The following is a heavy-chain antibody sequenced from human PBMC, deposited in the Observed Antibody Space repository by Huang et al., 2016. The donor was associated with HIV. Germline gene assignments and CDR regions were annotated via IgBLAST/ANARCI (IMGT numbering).Heavy chain of an antibody. CDR1: GYSFSSYW. Sequence: VQLVQSGAEVKKPGESLKISCKGSGYSFSSYWIAWVRQMPGKGLEWMGIILPDDPHNTYSPSFEGQVTISADKSIGTAYLQWSSLKASDTAMYYCARRFSSSSGYFDYWGQGSLVTVSS. J-gene: IGHJ4*02. V-gene: IGHV5-51*01. CDR2: ILPDDPHN. D-gene: IGHD6-6*01. CDR3: ARRFSSSSGYFDY.